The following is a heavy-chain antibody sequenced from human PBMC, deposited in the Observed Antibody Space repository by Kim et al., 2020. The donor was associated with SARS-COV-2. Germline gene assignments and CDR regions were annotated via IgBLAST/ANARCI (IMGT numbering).Heavy chain of an antibody. D-gene: IGHD6-19*01. CDR1: GFTFSNYA. CDR3: AKDSGGYYFDS. V-gene: IGHV3-23*03. J-gene: IGHJ4*02. Sequence: GGSLRLSCAASGFTFSNYAMRWVRQAPGKGLEWVSVIYSGIGTTHYADSVQGRVTISRDISKSTIYLQMNSLRAEDTAVYYCAKDSGGYYFDSWGQGTLVTVAS. CDR2: IYSGIGTT.